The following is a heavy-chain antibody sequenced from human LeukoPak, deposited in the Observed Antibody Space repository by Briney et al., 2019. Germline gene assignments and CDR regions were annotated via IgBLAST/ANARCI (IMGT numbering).Heavy chain of an antibody. CDR3: ASEEQWLGGYYFDY. CDR2: ISYDGSNN. D-gene: IGHD6-19*01. Sequence: GGSLRLSCAASGFTFSSYAMHWVRQAPGKGLEWVAVISYDGSNNYYADSVKGRFTISRDNSKNTLYLQMNSLRAEDTAVYYCASEEQWLGGYYFDYWGQGTLVTVSS. CDR1: GFTFSSYA. V-gene: IGHV3-30*04. J-gene: IGHJ4*02.